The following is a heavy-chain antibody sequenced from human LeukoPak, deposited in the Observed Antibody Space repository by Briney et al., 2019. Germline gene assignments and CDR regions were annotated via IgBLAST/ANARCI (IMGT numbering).Heavy chain of an antibody. D-gene: IGHD3-16*01. CDR2: IYYSGST. V-gene: IGHV4-59*01. Sequence: PSETLSLTCTVSGGSISSYYWSWIRQPPEKGLEWIGYIYYSGSTNYNPSLKSRVTISVDTSKSQFSLKLSSVTAADTAVYYCARDQRLAYRDWGQGTLVTVSS. CDR1: GGSISSYY. CDR3: ARDQRLAYRD. J-gene: IGHJ4*02.